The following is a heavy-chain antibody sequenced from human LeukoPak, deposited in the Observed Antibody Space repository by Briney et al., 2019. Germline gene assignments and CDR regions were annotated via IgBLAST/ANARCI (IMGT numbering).Heavy chain of an antibody. V-gene: IGHV3-23*01. J-gene: IGHJ4*02. CDR1: GFTFNSYA. CDR2: ISGGGGST. CDR3: ARGSGIAVAVYFDY. D-gene: IGHD6-19*01. Sequence: GGSLRLSCAASGFTFNSYAMSWVRQAPGKGLEWVSGISGGGGSTYYADSVKGRFTISRDNAKNTLYLQMNSLTAEDTAVYYCARGSGIAVAVYFDYWGQGTRVTVSS.